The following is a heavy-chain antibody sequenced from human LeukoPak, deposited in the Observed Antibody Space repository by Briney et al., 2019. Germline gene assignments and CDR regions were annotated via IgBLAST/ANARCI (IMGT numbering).Heavy chain of an antibody. D-gene: IGHD3-10*01. J-gene: IGHJ4*02. CDR2: IYYSGST. CDR1: GGSFSGYY. CDR3: ARAANPHYYGSGSYFDY. V-gene: IGHV4-59*01. Sequence: SETLSLTCAVYGGSFSGYYWSWIRQPPGKGLEWIGYIYYSGSTNYNPSLKSRVTISVDTSKNQFSLKLSSVTAADTAVYYCARAANPHYYGSGSYFDYRGQGTLVTVSS.